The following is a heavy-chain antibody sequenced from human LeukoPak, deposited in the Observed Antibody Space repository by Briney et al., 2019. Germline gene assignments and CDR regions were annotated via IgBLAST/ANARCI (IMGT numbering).Heavy chain of an antibody. CDR3: ARLAMVRGLDI. Sequence: SETLSLTCSVSGDSINSGSYYWNWIRQYPGKGPEWIGYIQYSGSTHYNTSLKSRVTISLDTSKTQFSLKMTSLTVADTAVYYCARLAMVRGLDIWGQGTMVIVSS. D-gene: IGHD3-10*01. J-gene: IGHJ3*02. CDR1: GDSINSGSYY. V-gene: IGHV4-31*03. CDR2: IQYSGST.